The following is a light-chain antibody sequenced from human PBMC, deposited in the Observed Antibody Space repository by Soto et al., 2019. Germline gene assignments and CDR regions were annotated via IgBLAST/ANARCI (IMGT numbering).Light chain of an antibody. CDR1: QSVSSSC. Sequence: EILLTQSPGTLSLSRGERATLSCRSSQSVSSSCLAWYQQKPGQAPRLLIYGASSRATGIPDRFSGSGSGTDFTLTISRLEPEDFAVYYCQQYGSSPWTFGQGTKV. V-gene: IGKV3-20*01. J-gene: IGKJ1*01. CDR3: QQYGSSPWT. CDR2: GAS.